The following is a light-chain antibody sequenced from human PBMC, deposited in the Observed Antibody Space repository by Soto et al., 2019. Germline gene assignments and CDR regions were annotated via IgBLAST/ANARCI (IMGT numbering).Light chain of an antibody. Sequence: DIVMTQSPDSLAVSLGERATINXXXNXXVFTNTKDRNHLSWYQQKPGQPPKLLISWATTRESGVPDRFSGSGSGTDFPLTVSGLQADDVAIYYCHQYFRSPLTFGGGTKVDI. J-gene: IGKJ4*01. CDR1: XXVFTNTKDRNH. CDR3: HQYFRSPLT. CDR2: WAT. V-gene: IGKV4-1*01.